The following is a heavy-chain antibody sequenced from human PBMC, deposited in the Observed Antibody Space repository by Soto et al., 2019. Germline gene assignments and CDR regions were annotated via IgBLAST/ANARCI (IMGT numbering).Heavy chain of an antibody. CDR2: IYPGDSDT. J-gene: IGHJ4*02. D-gene: IGHD2-15*01. CDR1: GYSFASHW. V-gene: IGHV5-51*01. Sequence: GESLKISCKGSGYSFASHWVAWVRQMPEEGLEWIGTIYPGDSDTKYSSAFRGHVTISADTSVSTAYLQWRSLEATDSAIYYGARYIGSYWHYLDFWGQGTLVTVAS. CDR3: ARYIGSYWHYLDF.